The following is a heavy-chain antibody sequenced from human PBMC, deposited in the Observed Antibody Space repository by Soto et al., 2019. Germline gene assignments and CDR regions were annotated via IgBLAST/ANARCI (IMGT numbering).Heavy chain of an antibody. CDR3: ASDRGVVHRIFPDYYYYMDV. CDR1: GGTFSSYT. D-gene: IGHD2-21*01. V-gene: IGHV1-69*02. CDR2: IIPILGIA. J-gene: IGHJ6*03. Sequence: GASVKVSCKASGGTFSSYTISWVRQAPGQGLEWMGRIIPILGIANYAQKFQGRVTITADKSTSTAYMELSSLRSEDTAVYYCASDRGVVHRIFPDYYYYMDVWGKGTTVTVSS.